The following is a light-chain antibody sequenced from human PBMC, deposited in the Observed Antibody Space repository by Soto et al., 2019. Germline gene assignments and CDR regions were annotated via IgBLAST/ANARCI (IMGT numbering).Light chain of an antibody. V-gene: IGKV1-6*01. CDR2: NSS. Sequence: AIQMTQSPSSLSASVGDRVSITCRASQGIRSDLAWKLHKPGIAPKLLIYNSSNLQTGVPSRFSGSGSGTEFTLTISSLQPEDFAPYYCLQDYNYPRTFRQGTKVEVK. CDR3: LQDYNYPRT. J-gene: IGKJ1*01. CDR1: QGIRSD.